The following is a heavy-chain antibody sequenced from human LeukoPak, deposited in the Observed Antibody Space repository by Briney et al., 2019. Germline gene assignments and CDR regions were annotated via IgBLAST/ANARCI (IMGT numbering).Heavy chain of an antibody. D-gene: IGHD3-16*02. Sequence: PSETLSLTCTVSGVSISSSSYYWGWIRQPPGKGLEWVGSITYSGTTYYNPSLKSRVTISVDTSKSQFSLKLTSVTAADTAVYYCAPAYIWGSFRTFNYWGQGTLVTVSS. V-gene: IGHV4-39*01. J-gene: IGHJ4*02. CDR2: ITYSGTT. CDR3: APAYIWGSFRTFNY. CDR1: GVSISSSSYY.